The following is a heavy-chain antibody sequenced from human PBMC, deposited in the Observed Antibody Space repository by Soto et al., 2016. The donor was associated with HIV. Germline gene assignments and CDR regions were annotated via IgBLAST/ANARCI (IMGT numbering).Heavy chain of an antibody. CDR1: GFTFSSYG. J-gene: IGHJ4*02. V-gene: IGHV3-33*01. Sequence: QVRLMESGGGVVQPGRSLTLTCAASGFTFSSYGIHWVRQAPGKGLEWLAVIWNDGSKAYYADSVKGRFTTYRDNDNNTLFFQMKSLRVEDTAVYYCARDSWRGGGVSDYWGRGILVSVSS. CDR3: ARDSWRGGGVSDY. CDR2: IWNDGSKA. D-gene: IGHD3-16*01.